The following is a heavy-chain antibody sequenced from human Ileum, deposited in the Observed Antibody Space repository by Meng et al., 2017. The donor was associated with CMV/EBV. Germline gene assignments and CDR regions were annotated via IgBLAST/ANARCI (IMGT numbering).Heavy chain of an antibody. D-gene: IGHD2-21*01. CDR2: INPDGSEA. Sequence: SLRRSCAASGFSVSHDYMHWVRQVPGKGPVWVSRINPDGSEAKYAEFVKGRFTISRDNTKNTVYLQMNSLRDEDMALYYCARDRLAQWGQGTLVTVSS. CDR3: ARDRLAQ. CDR1: GFSVSHDY. V-gene: IGHV3-74*03. J-gene: IGHJ4*02.